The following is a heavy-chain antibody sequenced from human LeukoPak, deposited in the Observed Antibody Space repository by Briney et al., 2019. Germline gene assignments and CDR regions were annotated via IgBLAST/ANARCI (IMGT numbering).Heavy chain of an antibody. J-gene: IGHJ4*02. CDR3: ARRVGTQYYFDY. CDR2: IYPGDSDT. CDR1: GYNFITYW. V-gene: IGHV5-51*01. D-gene: IGHD7-27*01. Sequence: GESLKISCQGSGYNFITYWIGWVRQMPGKGLEWMGIIYPGDSDTRYSPSFQGQVTISADKSISTAYLQWSSLKASDTAMYYCARRVGTQYYFDYWGQGTLVTVSS.